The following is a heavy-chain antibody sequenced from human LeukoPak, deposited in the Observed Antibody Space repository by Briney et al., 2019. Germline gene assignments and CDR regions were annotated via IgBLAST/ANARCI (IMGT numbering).Heavy chain of an antibody. Sequence: PGGSLRLSCAASGFTFSSYAMTWVRQAPGKGLEWVSSISSSSSYIYYADSVKGRFTISRDNAKNSLYLQMNSLRAEDTAVYYCARDNSYYCSGGSCYSDYWGQGTLVTVSS. J-gene: IGHJ4*02. CDR3: ARDNSYYCSGGSCYSDY. V-gene: IGHV3-21*01. D-gene: IGHD2-15*01. CDR1: GFTFSSYA. CDR2: ISSSSSYI.